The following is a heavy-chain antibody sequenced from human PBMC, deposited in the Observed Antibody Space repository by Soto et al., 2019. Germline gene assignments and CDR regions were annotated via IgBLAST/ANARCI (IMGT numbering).Heavy chain of an antibody. D-gene: IGHD6-19*01. CDR2: IDTYGSAT. J-gene: IGHJ3*02. V-gene: IGHV3-74*01. Sequence: PGGSLRLSCAASGFSLSVYWMHWVRQAPGKGLAWVSRIDTYGSATKYADSVEGRFSISKDNAENTLYLQMNNLRADDTAVYYFLRVLKSIGWDNDVFDIWGQGTMVTVS. CDR3: LRVLKSIGWDNDVFDI. CDR1: GFSLSVYW.